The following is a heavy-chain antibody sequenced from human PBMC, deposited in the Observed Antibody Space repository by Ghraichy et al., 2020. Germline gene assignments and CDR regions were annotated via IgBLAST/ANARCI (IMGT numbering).Heavy chain of an antibody. Sequence: LSLTCAASGFSFSDYYMSWIRQAPGKGLEWVSYISNGGSILYYADSVKGRFTISRDTAKNSLYLQMNSLRAEDTAVYYCARGSGTYPGDSFDIWGQGTMVTASS. CDR1: GFSFSDYY. CDR2: ISNGGSIL. J-gene: IGHJ3*02. CDR3: ARGSGTYPGDSFDI. V-gene: IGHV3-11*01. D-gene: IGHD1-26*01.